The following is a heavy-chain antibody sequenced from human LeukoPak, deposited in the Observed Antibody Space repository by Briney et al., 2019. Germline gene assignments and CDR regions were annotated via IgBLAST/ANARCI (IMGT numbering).Heavy chain of an antibody. CDR1: GFIFSSYW. V-gene: IGHV3-7*01. D-gene: IGHD4-17*01. Sequence: PGGTLRLSCAASGFIFSSYWMTWVRQAPGKGLEWVASIKQSGSEKYYADPVRGRFTVSRDNAKNSLSLQMNSLSAGDTAVYYCARGPNYGDRVDFLVSWGQGTKVTASS. J-gene: IGHJ4*02. CDR3: ARGPNYGDRVDFLVS. CDR2: IKQSGSEK.